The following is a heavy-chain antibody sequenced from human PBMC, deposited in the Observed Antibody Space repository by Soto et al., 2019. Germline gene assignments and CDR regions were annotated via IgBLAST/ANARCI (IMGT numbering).Heavy chain of an antibody. V-gene: IGHV4-61*01. CDR1: GGSVSSGSYY. CDR3: ARSSGGSYFANGFDP. CDR2: IYYSGST. Sequence: QVQLQESGPGLVKPSETLSLTCTVSGGSVSSGSYYWSWIRQPPGKGLEWIGYIYYSGSTNYNPSLKSRVTIAVDTSKNQFSLKLSSVTAADTAVYYCARSSGGSYFANGFDPWGQGTLVTVSS. D-gene: IGHD1-26*01. J-gene: IGHJ5*02.